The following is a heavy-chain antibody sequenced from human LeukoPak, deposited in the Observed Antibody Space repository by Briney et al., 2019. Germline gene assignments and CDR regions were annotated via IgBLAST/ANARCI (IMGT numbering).Heavy chain of an antibody. CDR1: GGSISSSSYY. Sequence: PSETLSLTCTVSGGSISSSSYYWGWIRQPAGKGLEWIGRIYTSGSTNYNPSLKSRVTISVDTSKNQFSLKLSSVTAADTAVYYCATGFYYYDSSGYWVSAEYFQHWGQGTLVTVSS. CDR2: IYTSGST. J-gene: IGHJ1*01. D-gene: IGHD3-22*01. V-gene: IGHV4-61*02. CDR3: ATGFYYYDSSGYWVSAEYFQH.